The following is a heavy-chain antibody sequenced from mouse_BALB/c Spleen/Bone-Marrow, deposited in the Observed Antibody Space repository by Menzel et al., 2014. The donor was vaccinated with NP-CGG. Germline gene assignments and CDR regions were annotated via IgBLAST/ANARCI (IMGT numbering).Heavy chain of an antibody. V-gene: IGHV5-6-3*01. D-gene: IGHD4-1*01. CDR2: INSNGGST. CDR3: ARIWAYYAMDY. CDR1: RFTFSSYG. Sequence: EVKLVESGGGLVQPGGSLKLSCAASRFTFSSYGMSWVRQTPDKRLELVATINSNGGSTYYPDSVKGRFTISRDNAKNTLYLQMSSLKSEDTAMYYCARIWAYYAMDYWGQGTSVTVSS. J-gene: IGHJ4*01.